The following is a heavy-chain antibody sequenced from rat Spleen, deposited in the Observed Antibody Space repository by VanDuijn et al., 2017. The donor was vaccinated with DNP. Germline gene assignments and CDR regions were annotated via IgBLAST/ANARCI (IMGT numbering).Heavy chain of an antibody. Sequence: QVQLKESGPGLIQPSQTLSLTCTVSGFSLTSYNVHWVRQPPGKGLEWMGVIWSGGNTDYNSALKPRLSISRDTSESQVFLTVNSLQTEDTGIYYCNRNEFGQPGVYWGQGVTVTVSS. CDR2: IWSGGNT. CDR3: NRNEFGQPGVY. J-gene: IGHJ2*01. D-gene: IGHD1-4*01. V-gene: IGHV2S13*01. CDR1: GFSLTSYN.